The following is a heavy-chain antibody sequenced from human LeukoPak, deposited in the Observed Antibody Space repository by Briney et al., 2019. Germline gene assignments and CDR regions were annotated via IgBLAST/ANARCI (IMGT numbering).Heavy chain of an antibody. J-gene: IGHJ4*02. CDR1: GFTFNNYA. CDR3: AKSPGQIQLDYFDY. CDR2: ISGSGVTT. Sequence: GGSLRLSCAASGFTFNNYAMSWVRQAPGMGLEWVSTISGSGVTTYYADSVRGRFTISRDNPKTTLYLQLDSLRPEDMAIYYCAKSPGQIQLDYFDYWGQGTLVTVSS. V-gene: IGHV3-23*01. D-gene: IGHD1-1*01.